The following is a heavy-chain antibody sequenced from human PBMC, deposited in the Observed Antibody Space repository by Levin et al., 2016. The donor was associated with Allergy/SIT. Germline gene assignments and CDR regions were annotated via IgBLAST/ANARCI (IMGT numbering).Heavy chain of an antibody. Sequence: ASVKVSCKASGYTFTSYGISWVRQAPGQGLEWMGWISAYNGNTNYAQKLQGRVTMTTDTSTSTAYMELRSLRAEDTAVYYCARDSSGSSFSYYYYYGMDVWGQGTTVTVSS. CDR1: GYTFTSYG. CDR3: ARDSSGSSFSYYYYYGMDV. J-gene: IGHJ6*02. CDR2: ISAYNGNT. V-gene: IGHV1-18*01. D-gene: IGHD1-26*01.